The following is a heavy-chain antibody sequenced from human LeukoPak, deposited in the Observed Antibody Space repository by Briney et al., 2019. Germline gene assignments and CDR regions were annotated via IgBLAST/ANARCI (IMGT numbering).Heavy chain of an antibody. CDR2: IYPGDSRV. D-gene: IGHD6-13*01. Sequence: GESLKISCQTFGYSFTNYWIGWVRQMPGKGMEWMGVIYPGDSRVRYNPSFQGQVTISVDKSINTPYLQWLSLRASDSAMYYCACRDLSSTWSFPWGQGTLVTVSS. J-gene: IGHJ5*02. CDR3: ACRDLSSTWSFP. V-gene: IGHV5-51*01. CDR1: GYSFTNYW.